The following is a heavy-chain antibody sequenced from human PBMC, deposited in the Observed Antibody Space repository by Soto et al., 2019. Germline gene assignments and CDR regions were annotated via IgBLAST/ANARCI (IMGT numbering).Heavy chain of an antibody. Sequence: GASVKVSCKCSGYAFTGYYIHWVRQAPGQGLEWMGWINPNSGDTNYAQKFQGRFTISRDNSKNTLYLQMNSLRAEDTAVYYCAKDRXSFRGYTYGYPVTGFDYWGQGTLVTVSS. D-gene: IGHD5-18*01. CDR2: INPNSGDT. V-gene: IGHV1-2*02. J-gene: IGHJ4*02. CDR1: GYAFTGYY. CDR3: AKDRXSFRGYTYGYPVTGFDY.